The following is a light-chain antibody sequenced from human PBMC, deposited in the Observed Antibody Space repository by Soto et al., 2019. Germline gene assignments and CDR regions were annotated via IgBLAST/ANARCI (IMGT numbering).Light chain of an antibody. CDR2: GAS. J-gene: IGKJ4*01. Sequence: DTVMTQSPATLSVYVGETATLSCRASQSVNTNLAWYQQKPGQAPRLLIYGASIRATGVTARVSGSGSGTDVTLTIRRLQPEDFAVYFCQQHKNWLPGPFGGGTNVEIK. CDR3: QQHKNWLPGP. CDR1: QSVNTN. V-gene: IGKV3-15*01.